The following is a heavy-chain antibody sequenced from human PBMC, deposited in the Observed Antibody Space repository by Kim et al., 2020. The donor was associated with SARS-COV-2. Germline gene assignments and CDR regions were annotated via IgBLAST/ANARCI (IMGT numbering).Heavy chain of an antibody. CDR1: GGSFSGFY. Sequence: SETLSLTCAVDGGSFSGFYWTWIRQSPGKALEWLGDIHHSGTTTYNPSLQSRLSLTVDTSKNQFSLKLTSVTAADTAIYYCARGSLYFGGSGFADWGQGTLVTVSS. CDR2: IHHSGTT. J-gene: IGHJ4*02. V-gene: IGHV4-34*01. D-gene: IGHD2-21*01. CDR3: ARGSLYFGGSGFAD.